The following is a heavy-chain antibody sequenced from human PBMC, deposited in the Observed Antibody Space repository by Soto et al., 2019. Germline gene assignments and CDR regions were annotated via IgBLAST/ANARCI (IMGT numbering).Heavy chain of an antibody. D-gene: IGHD2-2*01. V-gene: IGHV4-30-4*01. Sequence: SETLSLTCTVSGGSISSGDYYWNWIRQPPGKGLEWIGFIYYSGSTYYNPSLKSRVTISVDTSSNQFSLKLSSVAAADAAVYYCAREAVYCASTSCYLDYYGMDVWGQGTTVTVSS. CDR3: AREAVYCASTSCYLDYYGMDV. CDR1: GGSISSGDYY. CDR2: IYYSGST. J-gene: IGHJ6*02.